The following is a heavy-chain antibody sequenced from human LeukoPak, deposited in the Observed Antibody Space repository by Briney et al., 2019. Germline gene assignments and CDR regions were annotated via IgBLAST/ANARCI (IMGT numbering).Heavy chain of an antibody. D-gene: IGHD3-22*01. CDR2: INPNSGGT. Sequence: GASVTVSCKASGYTFTGYYMHWVRQAPGQGLEWTGWINPNSGGTNYAKKFQGRVTMTRDTSISTAYMELSRLRTDDTAVYYCAALDSSGYHYAFDYWGQGTLVTVSS. CDR3: AALDSSGYHYAFDY. J-gene: IGHJ4*02. CDR1: GYTFTGYY. V-gene: IGHV1-2*02.